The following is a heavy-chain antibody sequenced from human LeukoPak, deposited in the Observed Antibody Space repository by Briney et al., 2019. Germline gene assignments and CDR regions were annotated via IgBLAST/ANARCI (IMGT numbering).Heavy chain of an antibody. J-gene: IGHJ6*04. CDR3: ARDPALLWFGELLHYYYGMDV. CDR2: ISSSGSTI. Sequence: PGGSLRLSCAASGFTFSSYEMNWVRQAPGKGLEWVSYISSSGSTIYYADSVKGRFTISRDNAKNSLYLQMNSLRAEDTAVYYCARDPALLWFGELLHYYYGMDVWGKGTTVTVFS. V-gene: IGHV3-48*03. CDR1: GFTFSSYE. D-gene: IGHD3-10*01.